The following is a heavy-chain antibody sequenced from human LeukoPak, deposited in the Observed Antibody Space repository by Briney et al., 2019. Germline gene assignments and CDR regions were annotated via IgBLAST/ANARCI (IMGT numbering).Heavy chain of an antibody. CDR1: GFTVSSNY. J-gene: IGHJ4*01. Sequence: PGGSLRLSCAASGFTVSSNYMSWVRQAPGKGLEWVSVIYSGGSTYYADSVKGRFTISRDNANNSLYLQMNSLRAEDTAVYYCATRSPRDYWGQGTLVTVSS. V-gene: IGHV3-53*01. CDR2: IYSGGST. CDR3: ATRSPRDY.